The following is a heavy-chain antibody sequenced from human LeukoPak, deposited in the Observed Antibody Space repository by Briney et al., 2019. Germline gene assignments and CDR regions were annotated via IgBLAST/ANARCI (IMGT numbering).Heavy chain of an antibody. CDR1: GFTFSSYG. CDR3: AKGPYCGSTSCYRWGLDAFDI. D-gene: IGHD2-2*01. CDR2: IRYDGSNK. J-gene: IGHJ3*02. V-gene: IGHV3-30*02. Sequence: GGSLRLSCAASGFTFSSYGMHWVRQAPGKGLEWVAFIRYDGSNKYYADSVKGRFTISRDNSKNTLYLQMNSLRAEDTAVYYCAKGPYCGSTSCYRWGLDAFDIWGQGTMVTVSS.